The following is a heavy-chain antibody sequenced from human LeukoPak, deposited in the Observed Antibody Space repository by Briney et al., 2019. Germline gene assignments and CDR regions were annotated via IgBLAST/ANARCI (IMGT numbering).Heavy chain of an antibody. Sequence: ASVKVSCKASGGTFSSYAISWVRQAPGQGLEWMGGIIPIFGTANYAQKFQGRVTITADKSTSTAYMELSSLRSEDTAVYYCARDGSHEDAFDIWGQGTMVTVSS. J-gene: IGHJ3*02. CDR1: GGTFSSYA. CDR2: IIPIFGTA. CDR3: ARDGSHEDAFDI. V-gene: IGHV1-69*06. D-gene: IGHD1-1*01.